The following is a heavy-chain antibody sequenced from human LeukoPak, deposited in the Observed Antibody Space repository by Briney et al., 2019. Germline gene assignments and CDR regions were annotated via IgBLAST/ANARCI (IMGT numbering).Heavy chain of an antibody. V-gene: IGHV3-21*01. J-gene: IGHJ4*02. Sequence: NPGGSLRPSCAASGFTFSSYSMNWVRQAPGKGLEWVSSISSSSSYIYYADSVKGRFTISRDNAKNSLYLQMNSLRAEDTAVYYCARVGSIGSSSCSDYWGQGTLVTVSS. CDR2: ISSSSSYI. CDR1: GFTFSSYS. CDR3: ARVGSIGSSSCSDY. D-gene: IGHD6-13*01.